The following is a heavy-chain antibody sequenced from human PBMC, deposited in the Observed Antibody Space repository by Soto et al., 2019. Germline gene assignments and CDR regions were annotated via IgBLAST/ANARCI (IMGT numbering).Heavy chain of an antibody. Sequence: QVQLQESGPGLVKPSETLSLSCTVSGVSISRYYWSWFRQSPGKRMEWIGYVHHSGGSSYNPSLPRTVDISLDTPKTQFSLKVTSVPATYKAVYYCARQGFGPLHGLVDVWGQGTTVTVSS. J-gene: IGHJ6*02. CDR2: VHHSGGS. CDR1: GVSISRYY. D-gene: IGHD3-10*01. CDR3: ARQGFGPLHGLVDV. V-gene: IGHV4-59*08.